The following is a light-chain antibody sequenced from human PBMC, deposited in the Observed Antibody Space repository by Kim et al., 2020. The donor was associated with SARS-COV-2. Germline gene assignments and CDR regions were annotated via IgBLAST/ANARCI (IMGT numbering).Light chain of an antibody. CDR3: CSYAGSYTFVV. V-gene: IGLV2-11*01. J-gene: IGLJ2*01. CDR2: DVS. Sequence: SFTISCTGTSSDIGGYNYVSWYQQHPGKAPKLMIYDVSKRPSGVPDRFSGSKSGNTASLTISGLQAEDEADYYCCSYAGSYTFVVFGGGTQLTVL. CDR1: SSDIGGYNY.